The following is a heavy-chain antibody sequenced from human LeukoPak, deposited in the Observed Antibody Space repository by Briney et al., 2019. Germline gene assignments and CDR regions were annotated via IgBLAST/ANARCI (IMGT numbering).Heavy chain of an antibody. CDR1: GYTFTSYG. CDR2: ISAYNGNT. CDR3: ARAIYPGIMVRGVPFDY. J-gene: IGHJ4*02. D-gene: IGHD3-10*01. V-gene: IGHV1-18*01. Sequence: ASVKVSRKASGYTFTSYGISWVRQAPGQGLEWMGWISAYNGNTDYAQKLQGRVTMTTDTSTSTAYMELRSLRSDDTAVYYCARAIYPGIMVRGVPFDYWGQGTLVTVSS.